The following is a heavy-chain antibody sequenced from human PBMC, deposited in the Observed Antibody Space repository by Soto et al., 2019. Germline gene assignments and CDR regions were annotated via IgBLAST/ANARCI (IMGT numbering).Heavy chain of an antibody. D-gene: IGHD3-22*01. CDR1: DGSNTLYY. V-gene: IGHV4-4*07. Sequence: QVHLQESGPGLVRPSETLSLTCNISDGSNTLYYWSWIRQPAGKGLEWLGRFHISGKTDYHPSVKSRVVMSLDKSKNQFSLKLSSVTAADTAVHYCARDVGYHYDGSPSGQFDFWGQGTLVTVSS. J-gene: IGHJ4*02. CDR3: ARDVGYHYDGSPSGQFDF. CDR2: FHISGKT.